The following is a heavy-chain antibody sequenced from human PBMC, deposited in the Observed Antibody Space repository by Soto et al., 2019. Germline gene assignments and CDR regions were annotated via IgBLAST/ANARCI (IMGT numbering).Heavy chain of an antibody. D-gene: IGHD2-2*01. CDR3: DRGEDVVVPAATWFDP. J-gene: IGHJ5*02. CDR1: GCSISSGGYS. V-gene: IGHV4-30-2*01. Sequence: SETLSLTCAVSGCSISSGGYSWSWIRQPPGKGLEWIGYIYHSGSTYYNPSLKSRVTISVDRSKNQFSLKLSSVTAADTAVYYCDRGEDVVVPAATWFDPWGQGTLVTVSS. CDR2: IYHSGST.